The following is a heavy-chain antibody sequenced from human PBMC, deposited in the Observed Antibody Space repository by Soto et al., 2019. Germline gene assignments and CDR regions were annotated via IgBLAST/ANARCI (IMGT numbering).Heavy chain of an antibody. CDR1: GYTFTSYG. Sequence: ASVKVSCKASGYTFTSYGISWVRQAPGQGLEWMGWISAYNGNTNYAQKLQGRVTMTTDTSTSTAYMELRSLRSDDTAVYYCATRLWFGELNAFDIWGQGTMVTVSS. V-gene: IGHV1-18*01. CDR2: ISAYNGNT. J-gene: IGHJ3*02. CDR3: ATRLWFGELNAFDI. D-gene: IGHD3-10*01.